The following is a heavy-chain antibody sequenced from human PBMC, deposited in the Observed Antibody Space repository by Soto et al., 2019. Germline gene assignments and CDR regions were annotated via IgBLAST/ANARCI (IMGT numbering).Heavy chain of an antibody. D-gene: IGHD2-15*01. J-gene: IGHJ3*02. V-gene: IGHV5-51*01. CDR2: IYPGDSDT. CDR3: AGLPGHLAGGGNDAFDI. Sequence: GESLKTSCKGSGYSFTSYWIGWVRQMPGKGLEWMGIIYPGDSDTRYSPSFQGQVTIPADKSNSTAYLQWSSPKPSDTAMYYCAGLPGHLAGGGNDAFDIWGQGTMVTVSS. CDR1: GYSFTSYW.